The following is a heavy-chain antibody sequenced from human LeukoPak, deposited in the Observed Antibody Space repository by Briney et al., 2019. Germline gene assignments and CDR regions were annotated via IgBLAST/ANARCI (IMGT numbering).Heavy chain of an antibody. CDR1: GGTFSSYT. CDR3: ARVRCSGGSCYWDGNLDY. CDR2: IIPIFGTA. J-gene: IGHJ4*02. D-gene: IGHD2-15*01. Sequence: GASVKVSCKASGGTFSSYTISWVRQAPGQGLEWMGGIIPIFGTANYAQKFQGRVTITADESTSTAYMELSSLRSEDTAVYYCARVRCSGGSCYWDGNLDYWGQGTLVTVSS. V-gene: IGHV1-69*13.